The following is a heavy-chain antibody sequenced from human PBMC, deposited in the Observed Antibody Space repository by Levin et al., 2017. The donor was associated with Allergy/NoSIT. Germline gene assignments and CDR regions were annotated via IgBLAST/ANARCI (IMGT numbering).Heavy chain of an antibody. CDR2: ISRVSSYL. CDR1: GFTFSSYS. Sequence: GESLKISCVASGFTFSSYSMNWVRQAPVKGLEWVASISRVSSYLYYADSVKGRFTISRDNAKNSLYLQMNSLTPEDTAIYYCARDQVDYFGSGSAANGMDVWGQGTTVTVSS. V-gene: IGHV3-21*01. D-gene: IGHD3-10*01. J-gene: IGHJ6*02. CDR3: ARDQVDYFGSGSAANGMDV.